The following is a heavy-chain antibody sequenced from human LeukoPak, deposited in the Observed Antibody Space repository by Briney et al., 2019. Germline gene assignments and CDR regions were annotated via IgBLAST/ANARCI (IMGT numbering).Heavy chain of an antibody. D-gene: IGHD1-26*01. Sequence: PGGSLRLSCAASGFTFSSYGMHWVRQAPGKGLEWVAFIRYDGSNKYYADSVKGRFTISRDNSKNTLYLQMNSLRAEDTAVYYCAKGGRWELLSLDYWGQGTLVTVSS. CDR1: GFTFSSYG. CDR2: IRYDGSNK. CDR3: AKGGRWELLSLDY. V-gene: IGHV3-30*02. J-gene: IGHJ4*02.